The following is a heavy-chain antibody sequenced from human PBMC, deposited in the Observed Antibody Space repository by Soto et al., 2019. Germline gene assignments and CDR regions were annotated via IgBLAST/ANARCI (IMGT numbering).Heavy chain of an antibody. D-gene: IGHD2-21*01. CDR2: ISPQGGST. CDR1: GFAFSSYA. Sequence: HPGGSLRLSCSASGFAFSSYAMHWVRQTPGKGLEYVSAISPQGGSTYYADSVKGRFTISRDDSKNTVYLQMSGLRPDDTAVYYCVNMMIARGAFDFWGQGTLVTVSS. V-gene: IGHV3-64D*06. CDR3: VNMMIARGAFDF. J-gene: IGHJ4*02.